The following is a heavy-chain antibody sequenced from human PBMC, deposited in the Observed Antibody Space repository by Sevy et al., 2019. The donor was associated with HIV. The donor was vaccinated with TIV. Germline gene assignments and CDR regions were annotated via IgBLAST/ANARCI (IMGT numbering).Heavy chain of an antibody. D-gene: IGHD3-3*01. J-gene: IGHJ4*02. CDR3: AAQAEGRFRPFDY. V-gene: IGHV3-23*01. Sequence: GGSLRLSCAASGFSFSNFAISWVRQAPGKGLEWVSGISSTGDRTYYTDSVKGRFTISRDNSKNTLYLQMNNLRVEDTAVYYCAAQAEGRFRPFDYWGQGTLVTVSS. CDR1: GFSFSNFA. CDR2: ISSTGDRT.